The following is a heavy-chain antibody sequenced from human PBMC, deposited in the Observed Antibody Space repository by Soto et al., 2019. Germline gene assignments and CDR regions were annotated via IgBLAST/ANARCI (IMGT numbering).Heavy chain of an antibody. J-gene: IGHJ6*02. D-gene: IGHD3-16*01. Sequence: GGSLRLSCAASGFTFSPYAMTWVRQAPGKGLEWVSSISGSGGNTNYADSVKGRFTVSRDNSKRTLSLQMNSLTEEDTAIYYCARGLRRLLRTQYYYGLDVWGRGTTVTVSS. CDR1: GFTFSPYA. CDR3: ARGLRRLLRTQYYYGLDV. CDR2: ISGSGGNT. V-gene: IGHV3-23*01.